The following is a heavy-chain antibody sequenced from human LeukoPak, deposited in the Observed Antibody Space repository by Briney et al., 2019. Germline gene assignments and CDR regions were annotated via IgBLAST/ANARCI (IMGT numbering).Heavy chain of an antibody. CDR1: GVSINGFY. Sequence: PSETLSFTCTVSGVSINGFYWSWIRQPPGKGLEWIGYIYTSGNTNYNPSLKSRVTISVDTSKNQFSLNLSSVTAADTAVYYCARLSPYYYMDVWDKGTTVTVSS. CDR3: ARLSPYYYMDV. CDR2: IYTSGNT. J-gene: IGHJ6*03. V-gene: IGHV4-4*09.